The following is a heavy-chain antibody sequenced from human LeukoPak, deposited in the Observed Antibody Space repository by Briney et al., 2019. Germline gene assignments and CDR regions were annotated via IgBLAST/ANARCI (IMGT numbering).Heavy chain of an antibody. D-gene: IGHD6-13*01. CDR1: GGSISSEGYY. CDR3: ARQEAFSSSSWPEAFDI. V-gene: IGHV4-61*05. Sequence: PSETLSLTCTVSGGSISSEGYYWAWIRQPPGKGLEWIGYIYYSGSTNYNPSLKSRVTISVDTSKNQFSLKLSSVTAADTAVYYCARQEAFSSSSWPEAFDIWGQGTMVTVSS. J-gene: IGHJ3*02. CDR2: IYYSGST.